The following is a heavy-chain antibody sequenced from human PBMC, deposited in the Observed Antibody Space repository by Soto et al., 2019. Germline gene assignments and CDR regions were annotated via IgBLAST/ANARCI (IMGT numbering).Heavy chain of an antibody. CDR2: IYYSAST. J-gene: IGHJ6*02. V-gene: IGHV4-30-4*01. CDR1: GGSISSPDHH. Sequence: QVQLQESGPGLVKPSQTLSLTCTVSGGSISSPDHHWTWIRQSPGKGLEWIGAIYYSASTYYNPSLVSRLRISVDTSKNQFSLRLTSVTAADTAVYYCARDSRTPSGGMDVWPRDHGHRLL. CDR3: ARDSRTPSGGMDV.